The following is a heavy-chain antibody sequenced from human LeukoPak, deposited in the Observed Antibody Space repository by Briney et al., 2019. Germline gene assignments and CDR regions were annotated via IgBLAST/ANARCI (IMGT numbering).Heavy chain of an antibody. J-gene: IGHJ4*02. CDR2: ISAYNGNT. V-gene: IGHV1-18*01. CDR1: GYTFTSYG. CDR3: ASTVVVSKGSWYFDY. Sequence: ASVKVSCKASGYTFTSYGISWVRQAPGQGLEWMGWISAYNGNTNYAQKLQGRVTMTTVTSTSTAYMELRSLRSDDTAVYYCASTVVVSKGSWYFDYWGQGTLVTVSS. D-gene: IGHD2-15*01.